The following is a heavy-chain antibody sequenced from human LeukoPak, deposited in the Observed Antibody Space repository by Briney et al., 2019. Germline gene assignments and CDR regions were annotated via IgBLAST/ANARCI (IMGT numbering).Heavy chain of an antibody. Sequence: GGSLRLSCTASGFAFVDYAMSWVRQAPGKGLEWVGFIRSKAYGGTTEYAASVKGRFTISRDDSKSIAYLQMNSLKTEDTVVYYCTRASSGFGEHYMDVWGKGTTVTISS. V-gene: IGHV3-49*04. J-gene: IGHJ6*03. CDR3: TRASSGFGEHYMDV. D-gene: IGHD3-10*01. CDR2: IRSKAYGGTT. CDR1: GFAFVDYA.